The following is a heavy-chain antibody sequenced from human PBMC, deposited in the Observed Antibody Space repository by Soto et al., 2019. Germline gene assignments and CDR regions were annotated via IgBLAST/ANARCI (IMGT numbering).Heavy chain of an antibody. CDR3: YVVVVAATPRRSSPYFDY. J-gene: IGHJ4*01. Sequence: SETLSLTCTVSGGSISSGDYYWNWVRQPPGKGLEWIGYIYYSGSTYYNPSLKSRVTISEDTSKNQFSLKLSSVTAADTAVYYCYVVVVAATPRRSSPYFDYWGQGTLVTVSS. CDR2: IYYSGST. CDR1: GGSISSGDYY. D-gene: IGHD2-15*01. V-gene: IGHV4-30-4*01.